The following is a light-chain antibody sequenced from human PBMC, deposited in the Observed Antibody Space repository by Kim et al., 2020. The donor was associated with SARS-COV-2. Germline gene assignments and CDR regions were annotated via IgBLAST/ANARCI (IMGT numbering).Light chain of an antibody. J-gene: IGLJ3*02. CDR2: RNN. V-gene: IGLV10-54*04. Sequence: TAPVTSTGTSSTVGKEGAPCLQQLQGHPPKLLSYRNNNRPSGISERFSASRSGDTASLTITGLQPEDEADYFCSSWDSSLSAWVFGGGTQLAVL. CDR3: SSWDSSLSAWV. CDR1: SSTVGKEG.